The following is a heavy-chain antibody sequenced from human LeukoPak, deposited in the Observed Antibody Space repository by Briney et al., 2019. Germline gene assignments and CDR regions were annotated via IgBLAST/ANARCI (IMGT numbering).Heavy chain of an antibody. Sequence: GASVKVSCKASGGTFSSYAISWVRQAPRQGLEWMGGIIPIFGTANYAQKFQGRVTITADESTSTAYMELSSLRSEDTAVYYCASSNTIFDAFDIWGQGTMVTVSS. CDR3: ASSNTIFDAFDI. J-gene: IGHJ3*02. D-gene: IGHD3-3*01. V-gene: IGHV1-69*13. CDR2: IIPIFGTA. CDR1: GGTFSSYA.